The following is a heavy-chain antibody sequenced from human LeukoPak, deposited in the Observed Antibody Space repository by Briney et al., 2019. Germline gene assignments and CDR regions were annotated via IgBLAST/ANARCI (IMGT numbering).Heavy chain of an antibody. CDR1: GYTFTNYG. CDR2: ISTYNRNT. V-gene: IGHV1-18*01. Sequence: ASVKVSCKASGYTFTNYGISWVRQAPGQGLEWLGWISTYNRNTNYAQKLQGRVTMTSETSTSTVYMELRSLRSDDTAVYYCARRASPCGGDCYSYWGQGTLVTVSS. D-gene: IGHD2-21*02. CDR3: ARRASPCGGDCYSY. J-gene: IGHJ4*02.